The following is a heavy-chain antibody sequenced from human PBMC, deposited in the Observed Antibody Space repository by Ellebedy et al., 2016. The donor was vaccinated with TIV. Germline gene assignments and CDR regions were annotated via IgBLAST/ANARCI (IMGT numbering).Heavy chain of an antibody. V-gene: IGHV3-7*01. CDR1: GFSFRSYW. J-gene: IGHJ5*02. CDR2: IYQDGGVQ. Sequence: GESLKISCAASGFSFRSYWMSWVRQAPGQGLEWVANIYQDGGVQYYVDSVKGRFTISRDNANNSLFLQMNSLRAEDTAVYYCARRGRYGDYAVQVNSWFDPWGRGTLVTVSS. CDR3: ARRGRYGDYAVQVNSWFDP. D-gene: IGHD5-12*01.